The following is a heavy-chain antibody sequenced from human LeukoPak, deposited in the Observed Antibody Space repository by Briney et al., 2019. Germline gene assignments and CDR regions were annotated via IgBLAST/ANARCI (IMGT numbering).Heavy chain of an antibody. V-gene: IGHV1-24*01. J-gene: IGHJ4*02. CDR3: ARSSGRTEAVDY. CDR2: FDPEDGET. D-gene: IGHD2-15*01. CDR1: GYTLTELS. Sequence: ASVKVSCKVSGYTLTELSMHWVRQAPGKGLEWMGGFDPEDGETIYAQKFQGRVTMTEDTSTDTAYMELRSLRSDDTAVYYCARSSGRTEAVDYWGQGTLVTVSS.